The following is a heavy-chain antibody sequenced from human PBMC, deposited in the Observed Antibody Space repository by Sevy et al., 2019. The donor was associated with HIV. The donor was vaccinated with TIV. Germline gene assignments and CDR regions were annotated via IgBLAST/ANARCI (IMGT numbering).Heavy chain of an antibody. Sequence: SETLSLTCAVSGYSISSGYYWGWIRQPPGKGLEWIGSIYHSGSTYYNPSLKSRVTISVDTSKNQFSLKLSSVTAADTAVYYCARDRGVVPAIFDYWGQGTLVTVSS. D-gene: IGHD2-2*01. V-gene: IGHV4-38-2*02. CDR2: IYHSGST. CDR3: ARDRGVVPAIFDY. CDR1: GYSISSGYY. J-gene: IGHJ4*02.